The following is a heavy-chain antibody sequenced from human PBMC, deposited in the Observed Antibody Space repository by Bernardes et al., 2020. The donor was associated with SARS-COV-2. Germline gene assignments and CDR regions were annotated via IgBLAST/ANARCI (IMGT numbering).Heavy chain of an antibody. CDR2: IYYSGST. Sequence: TLSLTCTVSGGSISSSSYYWGWIRQPPGKGLEWIGSIYYSGSTYYNPSLKSRVTISVDTSKNQFSLKLSSVTAADTAVYYCASGRGDFWSGYPNGWFDPWGQGTLVTVSS. J-gene: IGHJ5*02. CDR3: ASGRGDFWSGYPNGWFDP. D-gene: IGHD3-3*01. V-gene: IGHV4-39*01. CDR1: GGSISSSSYY.